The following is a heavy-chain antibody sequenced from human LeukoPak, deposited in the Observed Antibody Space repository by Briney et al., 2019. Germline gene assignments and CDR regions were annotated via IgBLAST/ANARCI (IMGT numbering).Heavy chain of an antibody. V-gene: IGHV1-46*01. CDR2: INPSGGST. D-gene: IGHD3-10*01. Sequence: ASVKVSCKASGYTFTGYYMHWVRQAPGQGLECMGIINPSGGSTSYAQKFQGRVTMTRDMSTSTVYMELSSLRSEDTAVYYCARQGSYYNYFDYWGQGTLVTVSS. CDR1: GYTFTGYY. J-gene: IGHJ4*02. CDR3: ARQGSYYNYFDY.